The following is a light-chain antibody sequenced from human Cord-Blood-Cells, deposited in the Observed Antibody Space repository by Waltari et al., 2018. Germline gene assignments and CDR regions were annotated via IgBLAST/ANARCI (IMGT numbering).Light chain of an antibody. Sequence: QSALTQPASVSGSPGQSITISCTGTSCDVGGYNYVSWYQQHPGKAPKLMIYEVSNRPSGVSNRISGSKSGNTASLTISGLQAEDEADYYCSSYTSSSTRVFGGGTKLTVL. J-gene: IGLJ3*02. CDR2: EVS. CDR3: SSYTSSSTRV. CDR1: SCDVGGYNY. V-gene: IGLV2-14*01.